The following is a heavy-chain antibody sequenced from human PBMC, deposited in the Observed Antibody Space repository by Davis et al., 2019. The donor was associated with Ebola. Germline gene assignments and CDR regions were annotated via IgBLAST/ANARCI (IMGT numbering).Heavy chain of an antibody. D-gene: IGHD4-17*01. Sequence: GGSLRLSCAASGFTFSSYSMNWVRQAPGKGLEWVSSISSSSSYIYYADSVKGRFTISRDNAKNSLYLQMNSLRAEDTAVYYCASSRTVTPDYYYGMDVWGQGTTVTVSS. V-gene: IGHV3-21*01. J-gene: IGHJ6*02. CDR2: ISSSSSYI. CDR1: GFTFSSYS. CDR3: ASSRTVTPDYYYGMDV.